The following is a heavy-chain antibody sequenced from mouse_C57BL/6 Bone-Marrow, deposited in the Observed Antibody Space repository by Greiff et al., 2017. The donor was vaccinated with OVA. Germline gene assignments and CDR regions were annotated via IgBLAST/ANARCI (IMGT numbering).Heavy chain of an antibody. Sequence: QVQLQQSGAELVKPGASVKMSCKASGYTFTSYWITWVKQRPGHGLEWIGDIYPGSGSTNYNEKFKSKATLTVDTSSSTAYMQRSSLTSEDSAVYYCAREGVWGGDDWGQGTTLTVSS. CDR1: GYTFTSYW. D-gene: IGHD4-1*01. CDR3: AREGVWGGDD. CDR2: IYPGSGST. V-gene: IGHV1-55*01. J-gene: IGHJ2*01.